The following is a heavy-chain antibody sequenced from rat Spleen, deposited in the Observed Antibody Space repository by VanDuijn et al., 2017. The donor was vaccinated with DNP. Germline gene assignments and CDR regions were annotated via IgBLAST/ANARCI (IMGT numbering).Heavy chain of an antibody. CDR2: ITSSGGST. CDR3: ARDLDFGYNYACDY. V-gene: IGHV5-31*01. Sequence: EVQLVESGGDLVQPGRSLKLSCVASGFTFNKYWMTWIRQVPGKGLEWVASITSSGGSTYYPDSVKGRFTISRDNAKNTLYLQMNSLRSEDTATYYCARDLDFGYNYACDYWGQGVMVTVSS. J-gene: IGHJ2*01. D-gene: IGHD1-4*01. CDR1: GFTFNKYW.